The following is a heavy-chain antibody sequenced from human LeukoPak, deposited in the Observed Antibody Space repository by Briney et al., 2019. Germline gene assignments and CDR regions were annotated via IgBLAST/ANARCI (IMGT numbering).Heavy chain of an antibody. CDR1: GGSISSYY. CDR3: ARDYPYYDILTGYYDTRSFFDY. V-gene: IGHV4-59*12. CDR2: ISDIGSI. J-gene: IGHJ4*02. Sequence: SETLSLTCTVSGGSISSYYWSWIRQPPGKGLEWIAYISDIGSINYNPSLKSRVTMSVDTSKNQFSLKLSSVTAADTAVYYCARDYPYYDILTGYYDTRSFFDYWGQGTLVTVSS. D-gene: IGHD3-9*01.